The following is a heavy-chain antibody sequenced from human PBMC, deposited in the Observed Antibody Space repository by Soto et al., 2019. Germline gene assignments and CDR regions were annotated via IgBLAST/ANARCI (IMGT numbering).Heavy chain of an antibody. J-gene: IGHJ4*02. D-gene: IGHD6-13*01. CDR1: GGSISTYGYY. Sequence: LSLTCTVSGGSISTYGYYWSWIRQFPGKGLQWIGYIYFGGSTYYHPSLESRVTISLDRSTNHFSLRLTSVTAADTAVYFCASSGSSWRPLDDGGQGTLVTVST. CDR3: ASSGSSWRPLDD. CDR2: IYFGGST. V-gene: IGHV4-31*03.